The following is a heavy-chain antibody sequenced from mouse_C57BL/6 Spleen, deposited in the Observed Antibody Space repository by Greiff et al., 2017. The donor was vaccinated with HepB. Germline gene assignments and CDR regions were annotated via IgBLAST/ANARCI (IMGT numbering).Heavy chain of an antibody. CDR1: GYAFTNYF. J-gene: IGHJ4*01. CDR2: INPGSGGT. CDR3: ARDYGSSYSYYAMDY. V-gene: IGHV1-54*01. Sequence: VKLQESGAELVRPGTSVKVSCKASGYAFTNYFIEWVKQRPGQGLEWIGVINPGSGGTNNNEKFKGKATLTADKSSSTAYMQLSSLTSEDSAVYFCARDYGSSYSYYAMDYWGQGTSVTVSS. D-gene: IGHD1-1*01.